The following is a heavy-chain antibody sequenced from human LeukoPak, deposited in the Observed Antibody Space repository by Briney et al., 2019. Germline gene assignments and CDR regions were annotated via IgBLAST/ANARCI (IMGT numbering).Heavy chain of an antibody. D-gene: IGHD6-13*01. Sequence: KPGGSLRLSCAASGFTFSDYYMSWIRQAPGKGLEWVSYISSSGSNIYYADSVKGRFTISRDNSKNTLSLQMFGLRAEDTAVYYCAKDVIIGRIAAVGPFDSWGQGALVTVSS. CDR2: ISSSGSNI. CDR1: GFTFSDYY. CDR3: AKDVIIGRIAAVGPFDS. V-gene: IGHV3-11*01. J-gene: IGHJ4*02.